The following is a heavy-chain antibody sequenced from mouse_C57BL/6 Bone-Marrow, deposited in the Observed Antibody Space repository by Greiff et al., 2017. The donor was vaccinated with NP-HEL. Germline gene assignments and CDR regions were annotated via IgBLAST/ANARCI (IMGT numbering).Heavy chain of an antibody. J-gene: IGHJ1*03. D-gene: IGHD1-1*01. Sequence: EVQLVESGGGLVQPGGSLKLSCAASGFTFSDYYMYWVRQTPEKRLEWVAYISNGGGSTYYPDTVKGRFTISRDNAKNTLYLQMSRLKSEDTAMYYCARHSHYYGSSYPWWYFDVWGTGTTVTVSS. CDR3: ARHSHYYGSSYPWWYFDV. CDR1: GFTFSDYY. V-gene: IGHV5-12*01. CDR2: ISNGGGST.